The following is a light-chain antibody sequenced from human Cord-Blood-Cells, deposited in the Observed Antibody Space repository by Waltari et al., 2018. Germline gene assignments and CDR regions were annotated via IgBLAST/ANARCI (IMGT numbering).Light chain of an antibody. CDR2: WAS. CDR3: QQYYSTPT. CDR1: QSVLYSSNNKNY. Sequence: DIVMNQSPDSLAVSLGERATINRKSSQSVLYSSNNKNYLAWYQQKPGQPPKLLIYWASTRESGVPDRFSCSGSGTDFTLTISSLQAEDVAVYYCQQYYSTPTFGPGTKVDIK. J-gene: IGKJ3*01. V-gene: IGKV4-1*01.